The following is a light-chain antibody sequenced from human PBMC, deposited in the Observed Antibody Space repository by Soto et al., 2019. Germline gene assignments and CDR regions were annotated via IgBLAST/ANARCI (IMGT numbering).Light chain of an antibody. CDR3: QQLKGYPRT. V-gene: IGKV1-9*01. J-gene: IGKJ1*01. CDR2: AAS. CDR1: QGISSY. Sequence: DIQLTQSPSFLSASVGDRVNITCRASQGISSYLAWYQQKPGKAPELLIYAASTLQSGVPSRFSGSGSGTEFTLTISTLQPEDCVSYYCQQLKGYPRTFGQGTKVEI.